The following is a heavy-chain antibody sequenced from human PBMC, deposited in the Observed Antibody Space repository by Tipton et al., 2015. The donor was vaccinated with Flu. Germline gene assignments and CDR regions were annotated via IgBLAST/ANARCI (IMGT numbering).Heavy chain of an antibody. Sequence: QLVQSGGGLVQPGGSLRLSCAASGFTFGNDWMTWVRQAPGRGLEWVAEMNQDGSGKYYVDSVKGRFTVSRDNAKNSLYLQMNSLRVEDTAVYYCATLERRWGQGTLVTVSS. D-gene: IGHD1-1*01. CDR1: GFTFGNDW. J-gene: IGHJ4*02. CDR2: MNQDGSGK. V-gene: IGHV3-7*01. CDR3: ATLERR.